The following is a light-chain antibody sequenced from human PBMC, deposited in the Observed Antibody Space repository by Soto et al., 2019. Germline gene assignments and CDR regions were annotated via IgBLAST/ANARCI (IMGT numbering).Light chain of an antibody. J-gene: IGKJ1*01. CDR2: GAS. CDR1: QSVSSN. CDR3: QQYNSRPRA. V-gene: IGKV3-15*01. Sequence: EIVMTQSPATLSVSPGERATLSCRASQSVSSNLAWYQQKPGQAPRLLIYGASTRATGIPARFSGSGSGTAFTLTTSSLQYDDIAVCYCQQYNSRPRAFGEGTKVEIK.